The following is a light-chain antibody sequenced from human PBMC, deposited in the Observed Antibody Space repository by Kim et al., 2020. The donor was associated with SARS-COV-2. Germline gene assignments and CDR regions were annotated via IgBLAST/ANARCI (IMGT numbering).Light chain of an antibody. CDR1: QSISSY. CDR2: ATS. Sequence: SASVGDRVTITCRASQSISSYLNWDQQKPGKAPKLLIYATSTLRSGVPSRFSGSGSGTDFTLTISSLQPEDFATYYCQQSYSTPRGFGQGTKLEI. V-gene: IGKV1-39*01. J-gene: IGKJ2*03. CDR3: QQSYSTPRG.